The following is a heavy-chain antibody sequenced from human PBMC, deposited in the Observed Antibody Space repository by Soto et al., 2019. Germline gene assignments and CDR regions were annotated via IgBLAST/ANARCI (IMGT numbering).Heavy chain of an antibody. Sequence: ASVKVSCKVSGYTLTELSMHWVRQAPGKGLEWMGGFDPEDGETIYAQKFQGRVTMTEDTSTDTAYMELSSLRSEDTAVYYCATVPYSSSWYDAFDIWGQGTMVTVSS. D-gene: IGHD6-13*01. CDR3: ATVPYSSSWYDAFDI. V-gene: IGHV1-24*01. J-gene: IGHJ3*02. CDR1: GYTLTELS. CDR2: FDPEDGET.